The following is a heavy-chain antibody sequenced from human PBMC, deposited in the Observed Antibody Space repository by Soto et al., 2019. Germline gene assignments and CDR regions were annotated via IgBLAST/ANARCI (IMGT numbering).Heavy chain of an antibody. CDR1: GFTFSDYY. CDR3: ARDIVTMVRGVRYYYYGMDV. D-gene: IGHD3-10*01. Sequence: PGGSLRLSCAASGFTFSDYYMSWIRQAPGKGLEWVSYISSSGSTIYYADSVKGRFTISRDNAKNSLYLQMNGLRAEDTAVYYCARDIVTMVRGVRYYYYGMDVWGQGTTVTVSS. CDR2: ISSSGSTI. J-gene: IGHJ6*02. V-gene: IGHV3-11*01.